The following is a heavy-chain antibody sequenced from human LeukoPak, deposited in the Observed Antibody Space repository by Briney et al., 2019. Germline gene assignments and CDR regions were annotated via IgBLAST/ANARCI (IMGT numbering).Heavy chain of an antibody. Sequence: GGSLRLSCEASGFTFTKFWMSWVRQAPGKGLEWVGFIRSNLYGGTPEYAASVKGRFTISRDDSNSIAYLEMDSLKTDDTAVYYCTRDQTPYYWGQGTLVTVSS. J-gene: IGHJ4*02. CDR2: IRSNLYGGTP. V-gene: IGHV3-49*04. CDR3: TRDQTPYY. CDR1: GFTFTKFW.